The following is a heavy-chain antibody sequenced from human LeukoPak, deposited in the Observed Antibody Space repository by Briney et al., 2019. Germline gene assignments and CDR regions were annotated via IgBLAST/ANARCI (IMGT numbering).Heavy chain of an antibody. CDR2: IKQDGSEK. V-gene: IGHV3-7*01. CDR1: GFTFSSYW. J-gene: IGHJ5*02. Sequence: GGSLGLSCAASGFTFSSYWMSWVRQAPGKGLEWVANIKQDGSEKYYVDSVKGRFTISRDNAKNSLYLQMNSLRAEDTAVHYCARAHETYYDFWSGYSNWFDPWGQGTLVTVSS. CDR3: ARAHETYYDFWSGYSNWFDP. D-gene: IGHD3-3*01.